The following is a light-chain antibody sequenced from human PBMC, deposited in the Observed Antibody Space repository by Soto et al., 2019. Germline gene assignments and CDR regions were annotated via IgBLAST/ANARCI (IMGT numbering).Light chain of an antibody. CDR3: SSYTSISTYV. CDR2: DVT. V-gene: IGLV2-14*01. Sequence: QSALTQPASVSGSPGQSITISCTGTSSDVGGYNFVSWYQQHPDKAPKLMIYDVTNRPSGVSNRFSGSESGNTASLTISGLQAEDEADYYCSSYTSISTYVFGTGTQLTVL. CDR1: SSDVGGYNF. J-gene: IGLJ1*01.